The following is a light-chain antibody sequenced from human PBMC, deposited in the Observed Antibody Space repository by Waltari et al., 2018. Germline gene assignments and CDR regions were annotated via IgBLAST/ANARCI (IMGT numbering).Light chain of an antibody. V-gene: IGKV1-13*02. Sequence: IQMSQSPSSLSASVGDRVTITCRASQGISSYLNWYQQKPGKAPKLLIYYAYSLASGVPSRFSGSGSGTEFTLTISSLQPEDSATYYCQQGNSYPLTFGGGTKVEIK. CDR1: QGISSY. CDR3: QQGNSYPLT. CDR2: YAY. J-gene: IGKJ4*01.